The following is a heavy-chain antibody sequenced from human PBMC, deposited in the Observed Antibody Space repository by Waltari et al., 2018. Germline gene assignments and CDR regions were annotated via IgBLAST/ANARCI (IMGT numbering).Heavy chain of an antibody. V-gene: IGHV1-69-2*01. D-gene: IGHD3-3*01. CDR1: GYTFTDYY. Sequence: EVQLVQSGAEVKKPGATVKISCKASGYTFTDYYMHWGQQAPGKGLEWMGRVDPEDGETIYAEKFQGRVTITADTSTDTAYMELSSLRSEDTAVYYCAGGGFLEWLGPWGQGTLVTVSS. CDR2: VDPEDGET. CDR3: AGGGFLEWLGP. J-gene: IGHJ5*02.